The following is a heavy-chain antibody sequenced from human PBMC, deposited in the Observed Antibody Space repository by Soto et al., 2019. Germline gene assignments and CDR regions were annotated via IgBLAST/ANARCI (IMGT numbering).Heavy chain of an antibody. V-gene: IGHV4-34*01. CDR3: ARAPKVSGSSQTRPDF. CDR2: ISQSGNT. D-gene: IGHD6-6*01. J-gene: IGHJ4*02. Sequence: XETLSLTCSIYSGSFSGYYWSWIRQPPGKGLEWIGEISQSGNTNYSPSLKGRVSISIDTSKKQFSLNLASVSAADTAVYYCARAPKVSGSSQTRPDFWGQGTLVTVSS. CDR1: SGSFSGYY.